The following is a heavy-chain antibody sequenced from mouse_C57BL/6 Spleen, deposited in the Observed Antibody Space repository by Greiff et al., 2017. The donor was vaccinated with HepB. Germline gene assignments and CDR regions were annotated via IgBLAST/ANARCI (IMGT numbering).Heavy chain of an antibody. CDR1: GYTFTDYY. V-gene: IGHV1-76*01. CDR2: IYPGSGNT. CDR3: ARLSGYFDV. D-gene: IGHD6-2*01. J-gene: IGHJ1*03. Sequence: QVQLQQSGAELVRPGASVKLSCKASGYTFTDYYINWVKQRPGQGLEWIARIYPGSGNTYYNEKFKGKATLTAEKSSSTAYMQLSSLTSEDSAVYFCARLSGYFDVWGTGTTVTVSS.